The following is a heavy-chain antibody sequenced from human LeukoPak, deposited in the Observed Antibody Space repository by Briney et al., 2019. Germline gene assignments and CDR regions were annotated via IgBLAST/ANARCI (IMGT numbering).Heavy chain of an antibody. V-gene: IGHV3-23*01. J-gene: IGHJ4*02. CDR1: GFTFSSYA. Sequence: GGSLRLSCAASGFTFSSYAMSWVRQAPGKGLEWVSAISGSGGSTYYADSVKGRFTISRDNSKNTLYLQMNSLRAEDTAVYYCAGGARVNYYDSSGYYDYWGQGTLVTVSS. D-gene: IGHD3-22*01. CDR3: AGGARVNYYDSSGYYDY. CDR2: ISGSGGST.